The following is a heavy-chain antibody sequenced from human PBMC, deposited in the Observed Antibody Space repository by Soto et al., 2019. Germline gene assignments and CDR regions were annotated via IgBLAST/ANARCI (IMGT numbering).Heavy chain of an antibody. D-gene: IGHD2-15*01. J-gene: IGHJ3*02. CDR2: IYWDDDK. CDR1: GFSLSTTGAG. CDR3: AHSHYYATHTHDAFDIFDI. Sequence: GSGPTLVNPTPILTLACTFCGFSLSTTGAGVGWLRIRRPPGHALEWLALIYWDDDKRYSLSLKSRLTITKDTAKNQVVLRMTNMDPVDTATYFCAHSHYYATHTHDAFDIFDIWGQGTMVTVSS. V-gene: IGHV2-5*02.